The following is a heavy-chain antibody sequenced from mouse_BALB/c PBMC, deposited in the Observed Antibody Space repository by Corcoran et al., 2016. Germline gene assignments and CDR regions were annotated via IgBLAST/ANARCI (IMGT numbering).Heavy chain of an antibody. D-gene: IGHD1-2*01. J-gene: IGHJ4*01. Sequence: QIQLAQSGPELKKPGETVKISCKASGYTFTNYGMNWVKQAPGKGLKWMGWINTYTGEPTYADDFKGRFAFSLETSASTAYLQINNLKNEDMATYFCARRNTATFAMDYWGQGTSVTVSS. CDR3: ARRNTATFAMDY. CDR2: INTYTGEP. CDR1: GYTFTNYG. V-gene: IGHV9-1*02.